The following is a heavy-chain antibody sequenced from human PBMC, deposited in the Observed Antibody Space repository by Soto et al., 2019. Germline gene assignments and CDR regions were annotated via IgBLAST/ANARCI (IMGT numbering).Heavy chain of an antibody. D-gene: IGHD3-9*01. CDR2: ISGSGGST. J-gene: IGHJ4*02. V-gene: IGHV3-23*01. CDR1: GFTFSDYY. CDR3: ATLADILTGKAYFDY. Sequence: GSLRLSCAASGFTFSDYYMSWVRQAPGKGLEWVSAISGSGGSTYYADSVKGRFTISRDNSKNTLYLQMNSLRAEDTAVYYCATLADILTGKAYFDYWGQGTLVTVSS.